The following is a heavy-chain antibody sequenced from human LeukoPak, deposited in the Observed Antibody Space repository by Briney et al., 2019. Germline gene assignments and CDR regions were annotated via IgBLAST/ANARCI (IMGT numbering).Heavy chain of an antibody. CDR3: ARPRDYYYYYGMDV. CDR2: INPNSGGT. CDR1: GYTFTGYY. J-gene: IGHJ6*02. V-gene: IGHV1-2*02. Sequence: ASVKVSCKASGYTFTGYYMHWVRQAPGQGLEWMGWINPNSGGTNYAQKFQGRVTMTRDTSISTACMELSRLRSDDAAVYYCARPRDYYYYYGMDVWGQGTTVTVSS.